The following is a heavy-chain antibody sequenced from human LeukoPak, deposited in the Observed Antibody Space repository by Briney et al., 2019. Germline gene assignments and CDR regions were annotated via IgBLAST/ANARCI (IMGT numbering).Heavy chain of an antibody. D-gene: IGHD6-13*01. CDR1: GYTFTGHY. V-gene: IGHV1-2*02. J-gene: IGHJ4*02. Sequence: ASVKVSCKASGYTFTGHYIHWVRQAPGQGLEWMGWINPNSGGTNYAQNFQGRVTMTRDTSMSTAYMELSRLRSDNTAVYYCARDVGSSWCFDYWGQGTLVTVSS. CDR2: INPNSGGT. CDR3: ARDVGSSWCFDY.